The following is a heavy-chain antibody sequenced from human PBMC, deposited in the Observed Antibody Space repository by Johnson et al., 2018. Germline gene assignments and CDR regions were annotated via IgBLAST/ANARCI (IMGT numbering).Heavy chain of an antibody. V-gene: IGHV3-49*05. J-gene: IGHJ6*02. CDR2: IRGKPYSGTR. CDR3: SVLRFLEWLPHPGYGMDV. D-gene: IGHD3-3*01. CDR1: GFTFGDYG. Sequence: VQLVESGGGLVKPGRSLRLSCTGSGFTFGDYGMSWFRQAPGKGLEWVGFIRGKPYSGTRDYAASVKGRFTILRDDSKNIAYLQMNSLKTEDTALYYCSVLRFLEWLPHPGYGMDVWGQGTTVTVSS.